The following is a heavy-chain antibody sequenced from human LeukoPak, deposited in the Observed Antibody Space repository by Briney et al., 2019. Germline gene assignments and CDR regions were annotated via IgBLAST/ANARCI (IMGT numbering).Heavy chain of an antibody. CDR1: GFSFSSYS. CDR3: AKLLIVGATTVDY. CDR2: IRYDGSNK. V-gene: IGHV3-30*02. D-gene: IGHD1-26*01. J-gene: IGHJ4*02. Sequence: GSLRLSCAASGFSFSSYSMNWVRQAPGKGLEWVAFIRYDGSNKYYADSVKGRFTISRDNSKNTLYLQMNSLRAEDTAVYYCAKLLIVGATTVDYWGQGTLVTVSS.